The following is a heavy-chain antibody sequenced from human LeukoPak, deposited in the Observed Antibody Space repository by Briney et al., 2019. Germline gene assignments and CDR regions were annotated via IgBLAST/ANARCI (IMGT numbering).Heavy chain of an antibody. J-gene: IGHJ5*02. CDR3: ARAGDSDSIGWSNWFDP. D-gene: IGHD6-19*01. Sequence: ASVKVSCKASGYTFTNYAMNWVRQAPGQGLQWMGWINTNTGNPTYAQGFTGRFVFSLDTSVSTAYLQISSLKAEDTAVYYCARAGDSDSIGWSNWFDPWGQGTLVTVSS. CDR2: INTNTGNP. V-gene: IGHV7-4-1*02. CDR1: GYTFTNYA.